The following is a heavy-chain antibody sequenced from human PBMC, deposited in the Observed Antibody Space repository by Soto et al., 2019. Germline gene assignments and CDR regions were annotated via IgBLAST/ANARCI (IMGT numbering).Heavy chain of an antibody. CDR2: IIPIFGTA. Sequence: AVKVSCKASGCTFSSYAIRWVRQAPGQGLEWMGGIIPIFGTANYAQKFQGRVTITADKSTSTAYMELSSLRSEDTAVYYCARVCVNSGGDWFDPWGQGTLVTVSS. CDR3: ARVCVNSGGDWFDP. D-gene: IGHD2-15*01. CDR1: GCTFSSYA. J-gene: IGHJ5*02. V-gene: IGHV1-69*06.